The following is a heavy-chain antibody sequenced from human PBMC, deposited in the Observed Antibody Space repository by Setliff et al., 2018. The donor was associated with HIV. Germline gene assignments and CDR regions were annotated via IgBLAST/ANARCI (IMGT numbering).Heavy chain of an antibody. CDR3: VRGVTRDISGYYRDEYFQH. V-gene: IGHV1-18*01. Sequence: ASVKVSCKASGYRFNTYGISWVRQAPGQGLERMGWISPYNGDTRFAQSLQGRVTLTTDTSTNTAYMEMRTLRSDDTAVYFCVRGVTRDISGYYRDEYFQHWGQGTPVTVSS. CDR2: ISPYNGDT. D-gene: IGHD3-22*01. J-gene: IGHJ1*01. CDR1: GYRFNTYG.